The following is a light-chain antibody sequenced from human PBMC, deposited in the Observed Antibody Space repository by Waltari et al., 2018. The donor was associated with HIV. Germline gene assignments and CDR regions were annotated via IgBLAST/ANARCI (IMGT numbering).Light chain of an antibody. CDR2: DNI. V-gene: IGLV1-40*01. Sequence: QSVLTQPPSVSGAPGQRVTISCTGGSSNIGAGSDVHWYQPLPGTAPKLLIHDNINRPSGVPDRFAGSRTGTSASLDITGLQAEDEADYYCQSYDTRLSAWVFGGGTKLTVL. CDR3: QSYDTRLSAWV. CDR1: SSNIGAGSD. J-gene: IGLJ3*02.